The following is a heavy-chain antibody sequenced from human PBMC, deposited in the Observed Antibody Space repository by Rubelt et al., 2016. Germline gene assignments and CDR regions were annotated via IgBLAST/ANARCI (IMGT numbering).Heavy chain of an antibody. CDR1: GFTFSSYG. Sequence: GQLVESGGGVVQPGRSLRLSCAASGFTFSSYGMHWVRQAPGKGLEWVSYISSSSSTIYYADSVKGRFTISRDNAKNSLYLQMNSLRAEDTAVYYCAREGSYCGGDCYSDYWGQGTLVTVSS. CDR3: AREGSYCGGDCYSDY. D-gene: IGHD2-21*01. V-gene: IGHV3-48*04. CDR2: ISSSSSTI. J-gene: IGHJ4*02.